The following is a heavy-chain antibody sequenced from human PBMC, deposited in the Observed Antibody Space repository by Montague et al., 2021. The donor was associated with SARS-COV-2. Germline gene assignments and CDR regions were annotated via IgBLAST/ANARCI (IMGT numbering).Heavy chain of an antibody. CDR2: VYYSGST. CDR3: ASGAGDYYYAMDV. CDR1: SGSISTYY. J-gene: IGHJ6*02. D-gene: IGHD3-10*01. Sequence: SETLSLTCTVSSGSISTYYWSWIRQPPGKGLEWMGYVYYSGSTNYNPSLKSRVTISVDTSKNQFSLKLRSVTAADTAVYYCASGAGDYYYAMDVWGQGTMVTVSS. V-gene: IGHV4-59*01.